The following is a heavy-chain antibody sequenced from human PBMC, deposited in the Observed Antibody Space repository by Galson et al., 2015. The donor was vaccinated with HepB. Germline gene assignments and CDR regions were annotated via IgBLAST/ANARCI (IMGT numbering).Heavy chain of an antibody. CDR3: ARLGATPLDY. D-gene: IGHD1-26*01. Sequence: SLRLSCAASGFTFSRYWMSWVRQAPGKGLEWVANIKQDGSEKYYVDSVKGRFTISRDNAKNSLYLQMNSLRAEDTAVYYCARLGATPLDYWGQGTLVTVSS. V-gene: IGHV3-7*01. J-gene: IGHJ4*02. CDR1: GFTFSRYW. CDR2: IKQDGSEK.